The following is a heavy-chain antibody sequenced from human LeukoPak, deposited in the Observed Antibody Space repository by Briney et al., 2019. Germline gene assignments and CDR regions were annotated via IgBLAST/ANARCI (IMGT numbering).Heavy chain of an antibody. J-gene: IGHJ3*02. V-gene: IGHV4-38-2*01. CDR2: IYYSGST. CDR3: ARKNPLYCSGGGCYSLNAFDI. Sequence: PSETLSLTCAVSGYSISSGYYWGWIRPPPGEGLELIGSIYYSGSTYYNPSVKSRVTISVDTSKNQFYLNLISVTAGHTASYYCARKNPLYCSGGGCYSLNAFDIWGQGTMVTVSS. D-gene: IGHD2-15*01. CDR1: GYSISSGYY.